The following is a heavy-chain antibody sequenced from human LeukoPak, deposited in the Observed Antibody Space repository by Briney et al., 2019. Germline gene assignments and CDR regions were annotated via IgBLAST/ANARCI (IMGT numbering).Heavy chain of an antibody. Sequence: ASVKVSCKASGYTFTGYYMHWVRQAPGQGLEWMGWINPNSGGTNYAQKLQGRVTMTTDTSTSTAYMELRSLRSDDTAVYYCARDFERYSSGWYSFDYWGQGTLVTVSS. CDR1: GYTFTGYY. D-gene: IGHD6-19*01. CDR2: INPNSGGT. J-gene: IGHJ4*02. V-gene: IGHV1-2*02. CDR3: ARDFERYSSGWYSFDY.